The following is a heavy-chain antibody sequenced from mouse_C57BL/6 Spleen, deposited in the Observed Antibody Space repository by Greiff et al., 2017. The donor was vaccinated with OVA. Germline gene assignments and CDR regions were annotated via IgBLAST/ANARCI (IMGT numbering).Heavy chain of an antibody. CDR2: IYPGDGDT. V-gene: IGHV1-82*01. CDR1: GYAFSSSW. J-gene: IGHJ1*03. Sequence: QVQLQQSGPELVKPGASVKISCKASGYAFSSSWMNWVKQRPGKGLEWIGRIYPGDGDTNYNGKFKGKATLTADKSSSTAYMQLSSLTSEDSAVYFCARGYGSRYDWYFDVWGTETTGTVSS. D-gene: IGHD1-1*01. CDR3: ARGYGSRYDWYFDV.